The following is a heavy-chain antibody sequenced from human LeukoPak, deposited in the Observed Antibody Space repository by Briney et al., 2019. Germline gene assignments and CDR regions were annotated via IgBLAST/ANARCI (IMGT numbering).Heavy chain of an antibody. CDR3: ARDSTTSTIRGAIDY. D-gene: IGHD3-10*01. V-gene: IGHV3-30*04. CDR2: ISYDESET. CDR1: GFIFSYYT. J-gene: IGHJ4*02. Sequence: PGGSLRLSCAASGFIFSYYTFHWARHAPGKGRECVAVISYDESETYYADSLKGRFTLSRDNSKKMLYLQLNSLRPEDTAVYYCARDSTTSTIRGAIDYWGQGTLVTVSS.